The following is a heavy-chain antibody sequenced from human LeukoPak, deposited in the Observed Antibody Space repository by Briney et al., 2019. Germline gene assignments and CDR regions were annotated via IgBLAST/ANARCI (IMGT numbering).Heavy chain of an antibody. CDR2: IYYSGST. CDR1: GGSISSYY. Sequence: SETLSLTCTVSGGSISSYYWSWIRQPPGKGLEWIGYIYYSGSTNYNPSLKSRVTISVDTSTNQFSLKLSSVTAADTAVYYCARVYYDSNDVDWFDPWGQGTLVTVSS. J-gene: IGHJ5*02. V-gene: IGHV4-59*01. CDR3: ARVYYDSNDVDWFDP. D-gene: IGHD3-22*01.